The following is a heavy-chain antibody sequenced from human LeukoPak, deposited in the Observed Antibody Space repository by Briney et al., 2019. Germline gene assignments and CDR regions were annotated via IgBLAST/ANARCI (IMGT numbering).Heavy chain of an antibody. CDR1: VYTLSHYY. CDR3: ARVRGSRCDY. D-gene: IGHD6-13*01. CDR2: IRGDTGDT. Sequence: GASVTVSCKPSVYTLSHYYMHWVRQAPGQGREGMGWIRGDTGDTDSPQKFQGRVTMPRDTSTNTAYMELSRLRYDDTAMYFCARVRGSRCDYWGQGTLVIVSS. V-gene: IGHV1-2*02. J-gene: IGHJ4*02.